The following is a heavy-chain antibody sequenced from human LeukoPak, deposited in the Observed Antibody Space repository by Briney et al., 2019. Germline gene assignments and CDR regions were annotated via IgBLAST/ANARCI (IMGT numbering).Heavy chain of an antibody. Sequence: PSETLSLTCSVSGDSISSGDYYWSWVRQPPGKTLECIGYIYYSGSTYSNPSLRSQVTISVDTPNKQFSLKLSSVTAADTAVYYCARDTRMSSGYHYFDLWGQGTLVTVSS. D-gene: IGHD3-22*01. CDR2: IYYSGST. CDR1: GDSISSGDYY. V-gene: IGHV4-30-4*01. CDR3: ARDTRMSSGYHYFDL. J-gene: IGHJ4*02.